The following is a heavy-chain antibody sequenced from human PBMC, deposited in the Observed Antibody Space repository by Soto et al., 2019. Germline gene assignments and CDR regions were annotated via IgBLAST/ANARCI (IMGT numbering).Heavy chain of an antibody. CDR1: EYTFTGYY. J-gene: IGHJ6*02. Sequence: ASVKVSCKASEYTFTGYYLHWVRQAPGQGLEWMGWINPNSGATTYAQKFQGRVTMTRDTSISTVYMELGRLRSDDTAVYYCARALIPPRLYSTSSPFIYYFGMDVWGQGTMVTVSS. CDR2: INPNSGAT. V-gene: IGHV1-2*02. D-gene: IGHD6-6*01. CDR3: ARALIPPRLYSTSSPFIYYFGMDV.